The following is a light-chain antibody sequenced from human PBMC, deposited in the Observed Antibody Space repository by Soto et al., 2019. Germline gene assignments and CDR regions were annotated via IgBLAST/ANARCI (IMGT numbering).Light chain of an antibody. V-gene: IGKV3-15*01. CDR2: AAS. Sequence: EIVMTQSPATLSVPPGERATLSCRASQSVSSNLAWYQQKPGQAPRLLIYAASTRATGIPARFSGSGSGTEFTLTISSLQSEDFAVYYCQQYNNWLTWTFGQGTKVEIK. CDR1: QSVSSN. J-gene: IGKJ1*01. CDR3: QQYNNWLTWT.